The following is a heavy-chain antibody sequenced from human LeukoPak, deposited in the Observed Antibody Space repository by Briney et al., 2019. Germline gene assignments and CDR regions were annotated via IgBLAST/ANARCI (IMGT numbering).Heavy chain of an antibody. Sequence: SQTLSLTCTVSGGSISSGDYYRSWIRQPPGKGLEWIGYIYYSGSTYYNPSLKSRVTISVDTSKNQFSLKLSSVTAADTAVYYCARSMVRGANWFDPWGQGTLITVSS. D-gene: IGHD3-10*01. CDR2: IYYSGST. V-gene: IGHV4-30-4*01. J-gene: IGHJ5*02. CDR3: ARSMVRGANWFDP. CDR1: GGSISSGDYY.